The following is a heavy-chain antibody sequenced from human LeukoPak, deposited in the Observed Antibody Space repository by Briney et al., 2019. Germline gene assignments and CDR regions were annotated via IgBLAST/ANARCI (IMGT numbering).Heavy chain of an antibody. Sequence: SETLSLTCAVYGGSFSGYYWSWVRQPPGKGLEWMGEINHSGSTNYNPSLKSRVTISVDTSKNQFSLKLSSVTDADTAVYYCARDQDYYDSSGYLSDAFDIWGQGTMVTVSS. CDR3: ARDQDYYDSSGYLSDAFDI. CDR2: INHSGST. D-gene: IGHD3-22*01. V-gene: IGHV4-34*01. CDR1: GGSFSGYY. J-gene: IGHJ3*02.